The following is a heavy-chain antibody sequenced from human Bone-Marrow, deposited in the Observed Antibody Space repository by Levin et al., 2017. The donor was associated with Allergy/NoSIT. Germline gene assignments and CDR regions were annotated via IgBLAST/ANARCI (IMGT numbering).Heavy chain of an antibody. CDR2: IRNKPAGSTT. J-gene: IGHJ5*02. Sequence: GGSLRLSCAVSGFTVSDHHMDWVRQVPGKGLEWVGRIRNKPAGSTTEYAASVRGRFTISRDDPKNSLYLQLNSLKTEDTAVYYCAKVLDRALRFDDWGQGTLVTVSS. CDR1: GFTVSDHH. D-gene: IGHD1-1*01. CDR3: AKVLDRALRFDD. V-gene: IGHV3-72*01.